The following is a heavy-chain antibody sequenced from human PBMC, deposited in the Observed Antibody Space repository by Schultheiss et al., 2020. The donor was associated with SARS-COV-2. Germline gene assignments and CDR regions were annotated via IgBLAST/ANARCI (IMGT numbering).Heavy chain of an antibody. CDR3: ARARITIFGVVITLNNYYMDV. V-gene: IGHV3-21*01. D-gene: IGHD3-3*01. Sequence: GESLKISCAASGFTFSSYSMNWVRQAPGKGLEWVSSISSSSSYIYYADSVKGRFTISRDNAKNSLYLQMNSLRAEDTAVYYCARARITIFGVVITLNNYYMDVWGKGPRSPSP. CDR1: GFTFSSYS. J-gene: IGHJ6*03. CDR2: ISSSSSYI.